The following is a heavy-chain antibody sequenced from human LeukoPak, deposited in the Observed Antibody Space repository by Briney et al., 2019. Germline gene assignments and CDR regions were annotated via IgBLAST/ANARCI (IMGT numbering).Heavy chain of an antibody. CDR2: IGTAGDT. V-gene: IGHV3-13*01. D-gene: IGHD1-26*01. CDR1: GFTFSSYD. CDR3: ARERRAYWYFDL. Sequence: PGGSLRLSCAASGFTFSSYDMHWVRQATGKGLEWVSVIGTAGDTYYPGSVKGRFTISRENAKNSLYLQMNSLRAGDTAVYYCARERRAYWYFDLWGRGTLVTVSS. J-gene: IGHJ2*01.